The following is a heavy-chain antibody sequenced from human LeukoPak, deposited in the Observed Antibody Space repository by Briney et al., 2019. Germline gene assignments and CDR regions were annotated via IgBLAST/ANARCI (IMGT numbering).Heavy chain of an antibody. D-gene: IGHD5-12*01. CDR1: GGSISSNNW. CDR3: ARVGKVSGYGSNGGYFDL. Sequence: PSETLSLTCAVSGGSISSNNWWSWVRPPPGKGLEWMGEIYHSGSTNYNPSLKSRVTISVDTSKNQFSLKLSSVTAADTAVYYCARVGKVSGYGSNGGYFDLWGRGTLVTVSS. V-gene: IGHV4-4*02. J-gene: IGHJ2*01. CDR2: IYHSGST.